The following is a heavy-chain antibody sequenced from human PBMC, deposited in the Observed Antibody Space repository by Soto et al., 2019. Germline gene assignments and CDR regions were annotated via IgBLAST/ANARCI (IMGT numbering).Heavy chain of an antibody. J-gene: IGHJ4*02. CDR2: INVGKANT. CDR3: GGGGGGYRLDYLEH. CDR1: GFSFTSFS. V-gene: IGHV1-3*01. Sequence: QVQLVQSGTEVKKPGASVKLSCQTSGFSFTSFSVHWVRQAPGQGLEWMGWINVGKANTRHSQTFQGRLTITRDTSEKSVYKELSGLRFENTAMYCWGGGGGGYRLDYLEHWGQGSLVTVSS. D-gene: IGHD3-16*02.